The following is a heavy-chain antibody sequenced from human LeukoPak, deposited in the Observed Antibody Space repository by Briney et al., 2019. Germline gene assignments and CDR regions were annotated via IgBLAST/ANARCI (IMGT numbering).Heavy chain of an antibody. J-gene: IGHJ4*02. CDR3: AKKRYGDYDY. D-gene: IGHD4-17*01. CDR1: GFTFSNYW. CDR2: IRQDGSDK. Sequence: GGSLRLSCAASGFTFSNYWMSWVRHTPGKGLEWVANIRQDGSDKYYVDSVKGRFTISRDNAKNPLYLQMNSLRAEDTAVYYCAKKRYGDYDYWGQGTLVTVSS. V-gene: IGHV3-7*01.